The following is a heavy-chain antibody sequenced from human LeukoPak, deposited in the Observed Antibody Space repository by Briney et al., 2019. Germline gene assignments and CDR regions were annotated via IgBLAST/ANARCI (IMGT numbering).Heavy chain of an antibody. D-gene: IGHD2/OR15-2a*01. CDR2: INAGNGNT. Sequence: ASVKVSCKASGYTFTSYAMHWVRQAPGQRLEWMGWINAGNGNTKYSQKFQGRVTITRDTSASTAYMELSSLRSEDTAVYYCARSWSPFRPSPVGMDVWGQGTTVTVSS. J-gene: IGHJ6*02. V-gene: IGHV1-3*01. CDR3: ARSWSPFRPSPVGMDV. CDR1: GYTFTSYA.